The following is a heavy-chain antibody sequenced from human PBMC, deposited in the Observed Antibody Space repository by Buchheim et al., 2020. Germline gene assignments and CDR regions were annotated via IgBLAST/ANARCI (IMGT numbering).Heavy chain of an antibody. CDR2: IYYSGST. V-gene: IGHV4-39*01. CDR1: GGSISSSSYY. Sequence: QLQLQESGPGLVKPSETLSLTCTVSGGSISSSSYYWGWIRQPPGKGLEWIGSIYYSGSTYYNPSLKSRVTISVDTSKNQFSLKLSSVTAADTAVYYCARHGMVQGKRLNYYYGMDVWGQGTT. CDR3: ARHGMVQGKRLNYYYGMDV. J-gene: IGHJ6*02. D-gene: IGHD3-10*01.